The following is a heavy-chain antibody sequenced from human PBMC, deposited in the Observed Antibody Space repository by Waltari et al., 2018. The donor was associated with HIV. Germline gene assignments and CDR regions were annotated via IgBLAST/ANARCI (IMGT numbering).Heavy chain of an antibody. CDR2: IHHSGST. CDR1: GESLSGHY. CDR3: ARGLPLLNVEARPFDY. J-gene: IGHJ4*02. V-gene: IGHV4-34*01. Sequence: ETLSLTCAVYGESLSGHYWSWIRQSPGKGLEWIGEIHHSGSTNYNPSLHSRVTMSVDTSKNQFSLNMTSVTAADTAVFYCARGLPLLNVEARPFDYWGQGNLVTVSS. D-gene: IGHD6-6*01.